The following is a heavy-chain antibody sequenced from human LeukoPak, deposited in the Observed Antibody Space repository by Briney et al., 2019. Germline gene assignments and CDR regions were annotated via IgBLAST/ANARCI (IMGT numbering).Heavy chain of an antibody. CDR2: IFHGGTT. CDR3: ARLKSRLAAIDI. Sequence: PSETLSLTCTVSGYYISDGFYWDWIRQTPGKGLEWIGSIFHGGTTYYNPSLKSRVTISTDTSKNQFSLKLRSVTAADTAVYYCARLKSRLAAIDIWGQGTMVTVSS. J-gene: IGHJ3*02. V-gene: IGHV4-38-2*02. CDR1: GYYISDGFY. D-gene: IGHD3-9*01.